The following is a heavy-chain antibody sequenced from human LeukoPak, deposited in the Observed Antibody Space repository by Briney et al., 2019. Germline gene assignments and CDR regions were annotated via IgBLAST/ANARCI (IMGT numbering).Heavy chain of an antibody. D-gene: IGHD3-3*01. V-gene: IGHV4-34*01. CDR1: GGSFSGYY. J-gene: IGHJ3*02. CDR2: INHSGST. Sequence: SETLSLTCAVYGGSFSGYYWSWIRQPPGKGLEWIGEINHSGSTNYNPSLKSRVTISVDTSKNQFSLKLSSVTAADTAVYYCARGGNYDFWSGYYLPAFDIWGQGTMATVSS. CDR3: ARGGNYDFWSGYYLPAFDI.